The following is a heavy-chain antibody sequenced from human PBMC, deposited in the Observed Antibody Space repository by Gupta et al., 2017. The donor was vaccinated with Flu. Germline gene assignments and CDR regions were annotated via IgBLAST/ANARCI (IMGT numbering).Heavy chain of an antibody. Sequence: QLQLQESGPGLVKPSETLSLTCTVSGGSISSSSYYWGWIRQPQGKGLEWIGSIYYSGSNYYNPSLKSRVTISVDTSKNQFSLKLSSGTAADTAVDYCAIHHDSSGLWWWYYYYGMDVWGQGTTVTVAS. CDR1: GGSISSSSYY. CDR2: IYYSGSN. V-gene: IGHV4-39*01. D-gene: IGHD3-22*01. J-gene: IGHJ6*02. CDR3: AIHHDSSGLWWWYYYYGMDV.